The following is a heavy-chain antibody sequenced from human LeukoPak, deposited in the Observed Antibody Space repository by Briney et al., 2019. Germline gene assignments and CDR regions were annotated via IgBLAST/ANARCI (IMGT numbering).Heavy chain of an antibody. CDR1: GGSISSYY. CDR2: IYYSGST. V-gene: IGHV4-59*01. D-gene: IGHD5-24*01. Sequence: PSETLSLTCTVSGGSISSYYWSWIRQPPGKGLEWIGYIYYSGSTNYNPSLKSRVTISVDTSKNQFSLKLSSVTAADTAVYYCARDPRWLQGAFDIWGQGTMVTASS. CDR3: ARDPRWLQGAFDI. J-gene: IGHJ3*02.